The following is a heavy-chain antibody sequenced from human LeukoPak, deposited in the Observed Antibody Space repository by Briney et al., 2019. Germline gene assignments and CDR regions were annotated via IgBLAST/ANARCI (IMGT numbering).Heavy chain of an antibody. CDR3: ARYVHISSGYPADY. CDR2: ISGSGTT. D-gene: IGHD3-22*01. Sequence: PGGSLRLSCAHPGFAFTTYSMCSVRQAPGRGLEWVSAISGSGTTYYADSVKGRCTISRDNSKNTLYLQMDSLRAEDTAVYYCARYVHISSGYPADYWGQGTLVSVSS. J-gene: IGHJ4*02. CDR1: GFAFTTYS. V-gene: IGHV3-23*01.